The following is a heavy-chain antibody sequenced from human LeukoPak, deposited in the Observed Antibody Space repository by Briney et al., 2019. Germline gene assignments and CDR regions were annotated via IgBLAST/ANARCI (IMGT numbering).Heavy chain of an antibody. Sequence: GGSLRLSCAASGFTFSSYEMNWVRQAPGKGLEWVACISNSGSTTFHADSVKGRFTISRDNAKNALFLQMNSLRAEDTAVYYCARDFAQNWFDTWGQGTLVTVSA. CDR2: ISNSGSTT. D-gene: IGHD2-21*01. CDR1: GFTFSSYE. V-gene: IGHV3-48*03. J-gene: IGHJ5*02. CDR3: ARDFAQNWFDT.